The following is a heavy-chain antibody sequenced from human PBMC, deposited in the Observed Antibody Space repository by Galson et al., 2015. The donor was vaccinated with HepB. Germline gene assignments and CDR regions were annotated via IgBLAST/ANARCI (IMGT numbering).Heavy chain of an antibody. CDR3: ARELPKGSGYYDY. CDR2: LNTNTGDP. Sequence: SVKVSCKASGYTFTRHGINWVRQAPGQGLEWMGWLNTNTGDPTYAQGFTGRFVFSLDTSVSTAYLQVSSLKAEDTAVYYCARELPKGSGYYDYWGQGTLVTVSS. D-gene: IGHD3-22*01. J-gene: IGHJ4*02. V-gene: IGHV7-4-1*02. CDR1: GYTFTRHG.